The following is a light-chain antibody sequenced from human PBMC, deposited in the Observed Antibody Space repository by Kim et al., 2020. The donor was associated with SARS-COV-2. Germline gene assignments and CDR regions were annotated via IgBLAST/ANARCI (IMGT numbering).Light chain of an antibody. V-gene: IGKV3-20*01. CDR2: GAS. CDR3: QQYDSSSWT. CDR1: QSVSSSY. Sequence: EIVLTQSPGTLSLSPGERDTLSCRASQSVSSSYLAWYQQKLGQAPRLLIYGASSRATGIPDRFSGSGSGTDFTLTISRLEPEDFAVYYCQQYDSSSWTFGQGTKVDIK. J-gene: IGKJ1*01.